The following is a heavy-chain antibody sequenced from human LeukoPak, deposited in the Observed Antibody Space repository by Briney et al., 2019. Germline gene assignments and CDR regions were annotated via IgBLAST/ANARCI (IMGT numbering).Heavy chain of an antibody. D-gene: IGHD2-2*01. CDR3: AKDKGEDIVVVPAACDY. CDR1: GVTFSSYG. CDR2: ISYDGSTK. Sequence: PGGSLRLSCAASGVTFSSYGMHWGRGAPGKGVEGGALISYDGSTKYYADSVKGRFPISRDNSKNTLYLQMNSLRAEDTAVYYCAKDKGEDIVVVPAACDYWGQGTLVTVSS. V-gene: IGHV3-30*18. J-gene: IGHJ4*02.